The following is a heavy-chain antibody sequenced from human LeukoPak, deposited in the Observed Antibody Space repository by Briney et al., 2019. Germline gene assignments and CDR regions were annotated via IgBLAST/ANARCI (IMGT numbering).Heavy chain of an antibody. Sequence: GASPRLSCVASGFTFSTFAMSWVRQAPGKGLEWVSAIRANGGDTYYADSVKGRFTISRDNSKNTLYLQMNSLRAEDTAIYYCAKDRGYWGQGTLVTVSS. CDR1: GFTFSTFA. V-gene: IGHV3-23*01. J-gene: IGHJ4*02. CDR3: AKDRGY. CDR2: IRANGGDT.